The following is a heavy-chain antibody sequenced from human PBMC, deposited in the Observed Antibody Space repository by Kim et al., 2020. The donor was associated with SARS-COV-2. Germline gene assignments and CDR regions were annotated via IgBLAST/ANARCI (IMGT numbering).Heavy chain of an antibody. J-gene: IGHJ4*02. CDR2: GTT. D-gene: IGHD7-27*01. CDR3: TTGTGDLAY. V-gene: IGHV3-15*01. Sequence: GTTDYAAPVKGRFTISRDDSKNTLYLQMNSLKTEDTAVYYCTTGTGDLAYWGQGTLVTVSS.